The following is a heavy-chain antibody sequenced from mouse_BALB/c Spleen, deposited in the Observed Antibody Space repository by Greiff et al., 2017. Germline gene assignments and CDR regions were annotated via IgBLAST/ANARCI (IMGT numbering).Heavy chain of an antibody. V-gene: IGHV5-12-1*01. D-gene: IGHD2-3*01. CDR3: ARHDGYYAMDY. J-gene: IGHJ4*01. CDR1: GFAFSSYD. Sequence: EVMLVESGGGLVKPGGSLKLSCAASGFAFSSYDMSWVRQTPEKRLEWVAFISSGGGSTYYPDTVKGRFTISRDNAKNTLYLQMSSLKSEDTAMYYCARHDGYYAMDYWGQGTSVTVSS. CDR2: ISSGGGST.